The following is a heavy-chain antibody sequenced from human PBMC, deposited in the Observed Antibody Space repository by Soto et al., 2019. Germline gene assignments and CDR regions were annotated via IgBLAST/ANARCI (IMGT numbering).Heavy chain of an antibody. V-gene: IGHV3-21*01. CDR1: GFTFSSYS. J-gene: IGHJ4*02. Sequence: EVQLVESGGGLVKPGGSLRLSCAASGFTFSSYSMNWVRQAPGKGLEWVSSISSSSSYIYYADSVKGRFTISRDNAKNSRYLQMHSLRAEDTAVYYCARDGGIAVAGTLPYFDYWGQGTLVTVSS. CDR2: ISSSSSYI. D-gene: IGHD6-19*01. CDR3: ARDGGIAVAGTLPYFDY.